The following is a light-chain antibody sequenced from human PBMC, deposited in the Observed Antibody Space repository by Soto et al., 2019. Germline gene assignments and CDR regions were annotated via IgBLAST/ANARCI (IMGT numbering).Light chain of an antibody. J-gene: IGKJ4*02. CDR3: QQRSNWPST. CDR1: QSVSSY. V-gene: IGKV3-11*01. Sequence: EIVLTHSPATLSLSPGERATLSCRASQSVSSYLAWYQQKPGQAPRLLIYDASNRATGIPARFSGSGSGTDFTLTISRLEPEDFAVYYCQQRSNWPSTFGGGTKVEIK. CDR2: DAS.